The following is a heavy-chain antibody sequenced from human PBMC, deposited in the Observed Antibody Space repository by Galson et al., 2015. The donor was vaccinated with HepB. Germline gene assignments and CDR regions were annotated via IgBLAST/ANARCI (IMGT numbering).Heavy chain of an antibody. J-gene: IGHJ4*02. CDR3: ARGIAVAGTYFDY. CDR1: GFTFSSYS. CDR2: ISSSSSYI. V-gene: IGHV3-21*01. Sequence: SLRLSCAASGFTFSSYSMNWVRQAPGKGLEWVSSISSSSSYIYYADSVKGRFTISRDNAKNSLYLQMNSLRAEDTAVYYCARGIAVAGTYFDYWGQGTLVTVSS. D-gene: IGHD6-19*01.